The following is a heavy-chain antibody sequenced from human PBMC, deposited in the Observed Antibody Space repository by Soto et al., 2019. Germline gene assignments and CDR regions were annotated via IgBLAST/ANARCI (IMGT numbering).Heavy chain of an antibody. CDR1: GFTVSSNY. CDR3: ARDRQSSGWLDAFDI. D-gene: IGHD6-19*01. J-gene: IGHJ3*02. Sequence: EVQLVESGGGLVQPGGSLRLSCAASGFTVSSNYMSWVRQAPGKGLEWVSVIFTGGSTYYADSVKGRFTISRHSSMNTVYLQMDSLLAEDTAVYYCARDRQSSGWLDAFDIWGQGTMVTVSS. CDR2: IFTGGST. V-gene: IGHV3-53*04.